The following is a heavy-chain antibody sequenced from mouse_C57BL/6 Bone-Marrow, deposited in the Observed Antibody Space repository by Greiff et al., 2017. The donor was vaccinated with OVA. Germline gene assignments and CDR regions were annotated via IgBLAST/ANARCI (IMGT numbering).Heavy chain of an antibody. Sequence: VKLMESGPGLVQPSQSLSITCTVSGFSLTSYGVHWVRQSPGKGLEWLGVIWSGGSTDYNAAFISRLSISKDNSKSQVFFKMNSLQADDTAIYYCAPHYYGSSYEGAMDYWGQGTSVTVSS. CDR1: GFSLTSYG. CDR3: APHYYGSSYEGAMDY. V-gene: IGHV2-2*01. D-gene: IGHD1-1*01. CDR2: IWSGGST. J-gene: IGHJ4*01.